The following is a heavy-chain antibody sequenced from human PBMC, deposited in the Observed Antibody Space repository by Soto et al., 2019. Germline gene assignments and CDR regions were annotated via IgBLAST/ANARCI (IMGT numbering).Heavy chain of an antibody. CDR1: GYIFTDYD. Sequence: QVQMVQSGAEVKKPGDSVKVSCKASGYIFTDYDLHWVRQAPGQGFEWVGGINAKSGNPKYVPKFQGRVTVTRDTSTSTVYMELNRLTSDDTAVYFCASEDCRYNCLKGFGYWGQGTLVTVSS. CDR3: ASEDCRYNCLKGFGY. V-gene: IGHV1-2*02. J-gene: IGHJ4*02. D-gene: IGHD1-20*01. CDR2: INAKSGNP.